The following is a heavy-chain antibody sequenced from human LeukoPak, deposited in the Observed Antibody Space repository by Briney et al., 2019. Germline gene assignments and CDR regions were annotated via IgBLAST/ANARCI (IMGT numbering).Heavy chain of an antibody. CDR3: ARDPETTVTTRDY. CDR2: ISSSSSYI. CDR1: GFTFSSYS. V-gene: IGHV3-21*01. Sequence: GGSLRLSCAASGFTFSSYSMNWVRQAPGKGLEWVSSISSSSSYIYYADSVKGRFTISRDNAKNSLYLQMNSLRAEDTAVYYCARDPETTVTTRDYWGQGTLVTVSS. J-gene: IGHJ4*02. D-gene: IGHD4-17*01.